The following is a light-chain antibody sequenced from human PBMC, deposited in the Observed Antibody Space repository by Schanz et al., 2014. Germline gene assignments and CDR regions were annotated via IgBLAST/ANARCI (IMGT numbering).Light chain of an antibody. J-gene: IGLJ3*02. CDR3: SSYTSSSPRV. CDR1: ASDVGGYNY. V-gene: IGLV2-14*01. Sequence: QSALTQPASVSGSPGQSITISCTGTASDVGGYNYVSWYQQYPGKAPKLLIYDVSHRPSGVSNRFSGSKSGNTASLTISGLQAEDEADYYCSSYTSSSPRVFGGGTKLTVL. CDR2: DVS.